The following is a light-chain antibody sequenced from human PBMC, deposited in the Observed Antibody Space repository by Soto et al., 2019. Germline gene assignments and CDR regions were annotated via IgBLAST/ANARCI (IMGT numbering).Light chain of an antibody. J-gene: IGKJ4*01. Sequence: DTPMTQSPSSLSASLGDRVTITCRASQDINNYLAWYQQRPGKVPKLLIYAASTLQSGVPSRFSGSGSGTDFTLTISSLQPEDVATYYCQQYDIAPRTFGGGTRVELK. CDR1: QDINNY. CDR3: QQYDIAPRT. V-gene: IGKV1-27*01. CDR2: AAS.